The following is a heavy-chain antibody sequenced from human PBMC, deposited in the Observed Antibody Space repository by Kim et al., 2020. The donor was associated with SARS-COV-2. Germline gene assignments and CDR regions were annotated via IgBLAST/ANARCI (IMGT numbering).Heavy chain of an antibody. Sequence: SVKVSCKASGGTFSSYAISWVRQAPGQGLEWMGGIIPIFGTANYAQKFQGRVTITADESTSTAYMELSSLRSEDTAVYYCAREGSIAVAGRFFDFDYWGQGTLVTVSS. CDR2: IIPIFGTA. D-gene: IGHD6-19*01. J-gene: IGHJ4*02. CDR1: GGTFSSYA. CDR3: AREGSIAVAGRFFDFDY. V-gene: IGHV1-69*13.